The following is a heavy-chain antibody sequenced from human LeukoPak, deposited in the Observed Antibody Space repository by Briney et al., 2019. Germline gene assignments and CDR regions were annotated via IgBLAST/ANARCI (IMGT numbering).Heavy chain of an antibody. J-gene: IGHJ6*03. CDR1: GGSISSGSYY. D-gene: IGHD2-15*01. Sequence: SETLSLTCTVSGGSISSGSYYWSWIRQPAGKGLEWIGRIYTSGSTNYNPSLKSRVTISVDTSKNQFSLKLSSVTAADTAVYYCASFYCSGGSCYQYYYYYYMDVWGKGTTVTISS. CDR2: IYTSGST. V-gene: IGHV4-61*02. CDR3: ASFYCSGGSCYQYYYYYYMDV.